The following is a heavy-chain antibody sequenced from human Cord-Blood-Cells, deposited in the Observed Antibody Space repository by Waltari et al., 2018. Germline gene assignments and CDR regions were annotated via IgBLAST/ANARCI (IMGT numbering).Heavy chain of an antibody. Sequence: QAPGKGLEWVGRIKSKTDGGTTDYAAPVKGRFTISRDDSKNTLYLQMNSLKTEDTAVYYCTTDRGSTVVTQEEGGVSYWGQGTLVTVSS. V-gene: IGHV3-15*01. CDR2: IKSKTDGGTT. D-gene: IGHD3-16*01. CDR3: TTDRGSTVVTQEEGGVSY. J-gene: IGHJ4*02.